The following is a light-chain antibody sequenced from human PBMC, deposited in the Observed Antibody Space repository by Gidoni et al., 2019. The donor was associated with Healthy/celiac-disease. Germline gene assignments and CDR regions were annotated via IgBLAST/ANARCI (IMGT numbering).Light chain of an antibody. CDR1: QSISSW. V-gene: IGKV1-5*01. Sequence: DIQMTQSPSTLSASVGERVTITCRASQSISSWFAWYQQKPGKAPKLLIYDASSLESGVPSRFSGSGSGTEFTLTISSLQPDDFATYYCQQYNSYPYTFXXXTKLEIK. CDR3: QQYNSYPYT. J-gene: IGKJ2*01. CDR2: DAS.